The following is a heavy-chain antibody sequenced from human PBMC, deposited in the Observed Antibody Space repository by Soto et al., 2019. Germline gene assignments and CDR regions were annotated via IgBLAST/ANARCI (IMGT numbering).Heavy chain of an antibody. V-gene: IGHV3-7*04. J-gene: IGHJ3*02. CDR1: GFTLNRYW. D-gene: IGHD3-22*01. Sequence: GGSLRLSCAASGFTLNRYWMSWVRQAPGKGLEWVANIKQDGSEKYYVDSVKGRFTISRDNAKNSLYLQMDSLRAEDTAVYYCARKDYYYDIIVLRFTTQPVAYAIRRQRTMDIVSS. CDR3: ARKDYYYDIIVLRFTTQPVAYAI. CDR2: IKQDGSEK.